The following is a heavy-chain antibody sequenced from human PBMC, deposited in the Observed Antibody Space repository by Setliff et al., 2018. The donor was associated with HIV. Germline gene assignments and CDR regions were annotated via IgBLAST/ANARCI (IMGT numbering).Heavy chain of an antibody. CDR1: GGSFSGYY. D-gene: IGHD3-22*01. J-gene: IGHJ6*03. CDR2: INHSGST. Sequence: SETLSLTCAVYGGSFSGYYWSWIRQPPGKGLEWIGEINHSGSTNYNPSLKSRVTISVDTSKNQFSLKLSSVTAADTAVYYCARGRNYDSSGYGDYYYYMDVWGKGTTVTVSS. CDR3: ARGRNYDSSGYGDYYYYMDV. V-gene: IGHV4-34*01.